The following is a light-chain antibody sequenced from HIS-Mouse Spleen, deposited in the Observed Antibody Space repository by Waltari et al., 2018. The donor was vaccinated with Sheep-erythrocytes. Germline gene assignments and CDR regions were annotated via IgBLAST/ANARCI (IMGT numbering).Light chain of an antibody. CDR3: STYAGSNNLV. V-gene: IGLV2-23*01. CDR1: SSYVGRSNL. Sequence: QSALTQPASVSGSPGQSITISCTGTSSYVGRSNLVSWYQQHPGKAPQLMFYEGSKRASGVANRFAGSKSGNTASLTISGLQAEDEADYYCSTYAGSNNLVFGGGTKLTVL. CDR2: EGS. J-gene: IGLJ2*01.